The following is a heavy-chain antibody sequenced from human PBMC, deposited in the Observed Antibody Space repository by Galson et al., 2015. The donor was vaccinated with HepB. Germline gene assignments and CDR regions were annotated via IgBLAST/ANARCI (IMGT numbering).Heavy chain of an antibody. CDR2: ISYDGSNK. V-gene: IGHV3-30*04. CDR1: GFTFSSYA. D-gene: IGHD3-9*01. CDR3: ARESILPEKGGSHYYYYGMDV. J-gene: IGHJ6*01. Sequence: SLRLSCAASGFTFSSYAMHWVRQAPGKGLEWVAVISYDGSNKYYADSVKGRFTISRDNSKNTLYLQMNSLRAEDTAVYYCARESILPEKGGSHYYYYGMDVWGQGTTVTVSS.